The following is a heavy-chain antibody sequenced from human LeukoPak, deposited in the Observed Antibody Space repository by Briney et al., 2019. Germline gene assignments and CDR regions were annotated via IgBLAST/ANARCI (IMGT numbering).Heavy chain of an antibody. CDR3: AKDSQSGYTLNYFDY. CDR2: ISGSGGST. CDR1: GFTISTYG. D-gene: IGHD3-22*01. V-gene: IGHV3-23*01. Sequence: GGSLRLSCAASGFTISTYGMSWVRQAPGKGLEWVSAISGSGGSTYYADSVKGRFTISRDNSKNTLYLQMNSLRAEDTAVYYCAKDSQSGYTLNYFDYWGQGTLVTVSS. J-gene: IGHJ4*02.